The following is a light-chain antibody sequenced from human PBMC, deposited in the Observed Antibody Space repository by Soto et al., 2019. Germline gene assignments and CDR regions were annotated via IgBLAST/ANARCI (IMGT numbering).Light chain of an antibody. J-gene: IGKJ1*01. Sequence: DIQMTQSPSSLSASVGDRVTITCRASQSISSYLNWYQQKPGKAHKLLIYAAYSLQSGVQSRFSGSGSGTDFTLTIRSLQPEDFATYYCKQSYSIPPTFGQGTKVDIK. CDR2: AAY. V-gene: IGKV1-39*01. CDR1: QSISSY. CDR3: KQSYSIPPT.